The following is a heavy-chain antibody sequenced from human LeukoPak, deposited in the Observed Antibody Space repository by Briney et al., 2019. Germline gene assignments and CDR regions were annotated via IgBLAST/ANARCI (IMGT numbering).Heavy chain of an antibody. Sequence: GGSLRLSCAASGFTFDDYAMHWVRQAPGKGLEWVSGISYNSDTIAYAASVKGRFTISRDNAKNSLYLQMNSLRAEDTALYYCAKDYCGGDCYSGWYFDLWGRGTLVTVSS. J-gene: IGHJ2*01. D-gene: IGHD2-21*02. CDR1: GFTFDDYA. V-gene: IGHV3-9*01. CDR3: AKDYCGGDCYSGWYFDL. CDR2: ISYNSDTI.